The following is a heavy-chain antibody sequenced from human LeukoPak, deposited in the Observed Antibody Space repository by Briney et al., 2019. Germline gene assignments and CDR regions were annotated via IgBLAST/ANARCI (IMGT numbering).Heavy chain of an antibody. Sequence: PGGSLRLSCAASGFTFSSYGMHWVRQAPGKGLDWVALISSDGTTKYYADSVKGRFTISRDNSKNTMYLQMNSLRAEDTAVYYCAKDRWRVGAATLDYWGQGTLVTVSS. CDR1: GFTFSSYG. J-gene: IGHJ4*02. CDR2: ISSDGTTK. V-gene: IGHV3-30*18. CDR3: AKDRWRVGAATLDY. D-gene: IGHD2-15*01.